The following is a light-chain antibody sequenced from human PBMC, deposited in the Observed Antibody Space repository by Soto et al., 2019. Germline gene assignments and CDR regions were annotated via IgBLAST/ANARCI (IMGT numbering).Light chain of an antibody. J-gene: IGKJ1*01. CDR1: QSVSSSY. V-gene: IGKV3-20*01. CDR3: QQYNNWPPVT. CDR2: AAS. Sequence: EIVLTQSPGTLSLSPGERATLSCRASQSVSSSYLAWFQQKPGQAPRLLIYAASSRATGIPDRFSGSGSGTEFTLTISSLQSEDFAVYYCQQYNNWPPVTFGQGTKVDI.